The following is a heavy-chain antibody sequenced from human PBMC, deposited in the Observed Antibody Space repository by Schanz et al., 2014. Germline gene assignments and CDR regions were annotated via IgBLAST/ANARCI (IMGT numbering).Heavy chain of an antibody. CDR1: GFTFSSYA. CDR2: ISGSGGNT. D-gene: IGHD5-18*01. V-gene: IGHV3-23*01. CDR3: AKDAENTAMITDYFDY. Sequence: EVQLLESGGGLVQPGGSLRLSCAASGFTFSSYAMNWVRQAPGKGLEWVSAISGSGGNTYYADAVRGRFTISRDNSKTTVYLQMNSLRAEDTAVYYCAKDAENTAMITDYFDYWGQGTLVTVSS. J-gene: IGHJ4*02.